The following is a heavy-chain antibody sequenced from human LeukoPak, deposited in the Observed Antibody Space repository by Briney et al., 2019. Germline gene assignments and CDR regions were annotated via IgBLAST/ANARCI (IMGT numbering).Heavy chain of an antibody. Sequence: SETLSLTCTVSGGSISSYYWSWIRQPPGKGLEWIGYIYYSGSTNYNPSLKSRVTISVDTSKNQFSLKLSSVTAADTAVYYCARTSSGWSGDPDYWGQGTLVTVSS. D-gene: IGHD6-19*01. V-gene: IGHV4-59*01. CDR2: IYYSGST. CDR1: GGSISSYY. J-gene: IGHJ4*02. CDR3: ARTSSGWSGDPDY.